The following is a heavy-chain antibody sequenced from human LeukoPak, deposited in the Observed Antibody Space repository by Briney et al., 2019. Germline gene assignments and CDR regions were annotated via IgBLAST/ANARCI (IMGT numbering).Heavy chain of an antibody. J-gene: IGHJ4*02. CDR3: ARGMGLLWFGDLSHFDY. CDR2: IYSGDST. Sequence: GGSLRLSCAASGFTFSSYWMSWVRQAPGKGLEWVSVIYSGDSTHYADSVKGRFTISRDNSKNTLHLQMNSLRAEDTAVYYCARGMGLLWFGDLSHFDYWGQGTLVTVSS. V-gene: IGHV3-53*01. D-gene: IGHD3-10*01. CDR1: GFTFSSYW.